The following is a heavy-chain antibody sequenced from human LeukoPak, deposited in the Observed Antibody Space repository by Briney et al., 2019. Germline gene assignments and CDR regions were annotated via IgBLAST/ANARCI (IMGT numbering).Heavy chain of an antibody. D-gene: IGHD1-26*01. J-gene: IGHJ4*02. CDR1: GFAFSTYA. CDR2: ISDDGITK. Sequence: GGSLRLSCGASGFAFSTYAMRWVRQAPGKGLEWVSVISDDGITKYYANSVKGRFAISRDNSKNTVDLQMNSLRTEDTAVYYCAKRGVGTSNAYFDYWGQGTLVTVSS. V-gene: IGHV3-23*01. CDR3: AKRGVGTSNAYFDY.